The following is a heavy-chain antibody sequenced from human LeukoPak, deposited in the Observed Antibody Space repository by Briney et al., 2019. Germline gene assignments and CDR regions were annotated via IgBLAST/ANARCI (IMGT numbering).Heavy chain of an antibody. Sequence: GGSLRLSCGASGFTFSSYAMSWVRQAPGKGLEWVSVISGSGGSIAHAHSVKAPFTVSRDNSKNTLYLQMNSLRADDTAVYYCARSDWGLDYWGQGTLVTVSS. CDR2: ISGSGGSI. J-gene: IGHJ4*02. V-gene: IGHV3-23*01. D-gene: IGHD7-27*01. CDR1: GFTFSSYA. CDR3: ARSDWGLDY.